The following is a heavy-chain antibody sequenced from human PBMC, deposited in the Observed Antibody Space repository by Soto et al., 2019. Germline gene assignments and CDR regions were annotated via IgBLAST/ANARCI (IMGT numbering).Heavy chain of an antibody. CDR1: GFTVSSNY. CDR2: IYSGGST. Sequence: GGSLRLSCAASGFTVSSNYMSWVRQAPGKGLEWVSVIYSGGSTYYADSVKGRFTISRDNSKNTLYLQMNSLRAEDTAVYDWARDQVFGELFDYYYYYGMDVWGQGTTVTVSS. J-gene: IGHJ6*02. D-gene: IGHD3-10*01. V-gene: IGHV3-53*01. CDR3: ARDQVFGELFDYYYYYGMDV.